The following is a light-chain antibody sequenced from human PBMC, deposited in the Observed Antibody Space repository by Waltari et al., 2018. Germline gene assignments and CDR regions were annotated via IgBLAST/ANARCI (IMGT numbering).Light chain of an antibody. V-gene: IGLV8-61*01. J-gene: IGLJ3*02. CDR3: LVYMGSGIWV. CDR1: SGLLSSTSY. CDR2: KAN. Sequence: QTVVTQEPSLSVSPGGTVTLTCALSSGLLSSTSYVSWYQQTPGQPPRTLMYKANIRSSGVPDRFSGSSLGNKAALTITGAQADDESDYYCLVYMGSGIWVFGGGTKLTVL.